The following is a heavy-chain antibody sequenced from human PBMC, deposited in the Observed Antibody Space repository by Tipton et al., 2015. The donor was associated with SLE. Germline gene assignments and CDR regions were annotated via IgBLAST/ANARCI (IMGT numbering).Heavy chain of an antibody. CDR2: ISSSGSTI. CDR1: GFTFSSYE. J-gene: IGHJ3*02. Sequence: SLRLSCAASGFTFSSYEMNWVRQAPGKGLEWVSYISSSGSTIYYADSVKGRFTISRDNAKNSLYLQMNSLRAEDTAVYYCARGGWIFGDRNDIWGQGTMVTVSS. D-gene: IGHD3-3*01. V-gene: IGHV3-48*03. CDR3: ARGGWIFGDRNDI.